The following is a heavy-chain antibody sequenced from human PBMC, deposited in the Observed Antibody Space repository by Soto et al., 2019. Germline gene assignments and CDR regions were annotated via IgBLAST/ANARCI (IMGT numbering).Heavy chain of an antibody. D-gene: IGHD3-10*01. CDR2: IIPIFGTA. J-gene: IGHJ6*02. CDR1: GGTFSSYA. Sequence: SVKVSCKASGGTFSSYAISWVRQAPGQGLEWMGGIIPIFGTANYAQKFQGRVTITADESTSTAYMELSSLRSEGTAVYYCARDLIGGARFYYYGMDVWGQGTTVTVSS. CDR3: ARDLIGGARFYYYGMDV. V-gene: IGHV1-69*13.